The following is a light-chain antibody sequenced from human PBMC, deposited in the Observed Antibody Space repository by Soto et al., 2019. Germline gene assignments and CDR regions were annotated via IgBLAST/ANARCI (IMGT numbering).Light chain of an antibody. CDR2: EVS. CDR1: SSDVGGYTY. Sequence: QSVLTQPASVSGSPGQSITISCTGTSSDVGGYTYVSWYQQHPGKAPKLIIFEVSNRPSGVSHRFSGSKSANTASLTISGLQAEDEADYYCSSYTSSSALNRVFGGGTKLTVL. V-gene: IGLV2-14*01. CDR3: SSYTSSSALNRV. J-gene: IGLJ2*01.